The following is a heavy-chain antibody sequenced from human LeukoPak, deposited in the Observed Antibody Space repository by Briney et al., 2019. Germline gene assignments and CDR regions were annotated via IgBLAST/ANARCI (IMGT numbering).Heavy chain of an antibody. CDR3: ARGPVVRGYYDSSGYYPPRIDY. D-gene: IGHD3-22*01. V-gene: IGHV3-7*01. CDR2: IKQDGSEK. CDR1: GFTFSSYW. Sequence: GGSLRLSCAASGFTFSSYWMSWVRQAPGKGLEWVANIKQDGSEKYYVDSVKGRFTISRDNAKNSLYLQMNSLRAEDTAVYYCARGPVVRGYYDSSGYYPPRIDYWGQGTLVTVSS. J-gene: IGHJ4*02.